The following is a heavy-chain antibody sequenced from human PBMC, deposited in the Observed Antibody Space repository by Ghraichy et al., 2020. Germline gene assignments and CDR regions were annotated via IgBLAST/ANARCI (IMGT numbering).Heavy chain of an antibody. CDR2: ITYDGSNK. Sequence: GGSLRLSCAASGFNFKSYPMHWVRQAPGKGLEWLAVITYDGSNKYFADSVKGRFTISRDNSKNTLYLQMSSLRADDTAVYYCARDLDQSRIAVAGMVRYYFDYWGQGTLVTVSS. J-gene: IGHJ4*02. V-gene: IGHV3-30*04. CDR1: GFNFKSYP. D-gene: IGHD6-19*01. CDR3: ARDLDQSRIAVAGMVRYYFDY.